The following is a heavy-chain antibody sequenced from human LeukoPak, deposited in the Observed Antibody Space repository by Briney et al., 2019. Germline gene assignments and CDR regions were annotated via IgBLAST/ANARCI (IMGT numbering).Heavy chain of an antibody. CDR1: GSIFTNSG. Sequence: ASVKVSCKASGSIFTNSGIIWVRPAPGQGLEWMGWVSAYNGNTNYAQKFQGRVTMTTDTSTTTAYMELRSLTSDDTAMYYCARGKSVDYWGQGTLVTVSS. V-gene: IGHV1-18*01. J-gene: IGHJ4*02. CDR2: VSAYNGNT. D-gene: IGHD5-12*01. CDR3: ARGKSVDY.